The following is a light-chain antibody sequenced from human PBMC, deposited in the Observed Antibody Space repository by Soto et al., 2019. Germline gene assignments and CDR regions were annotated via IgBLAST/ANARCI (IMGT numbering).Light chain of an antibody. V-gene: IGKV1-39*01. CDR3: LQSYRSPYS. CDR2: VAS. Sequence: DIQMTQSPSSLSASVGDRVTITCRASQSISSYLNWYQQKPGKAPKFLIYVASTLQSGVQSRISGSGSGTDFTLTITSLQPEDFATYCCLQSYRSPYSFGQGTKLEIK. J-gene: IGKJ2*01. CDR1: QSISSY.